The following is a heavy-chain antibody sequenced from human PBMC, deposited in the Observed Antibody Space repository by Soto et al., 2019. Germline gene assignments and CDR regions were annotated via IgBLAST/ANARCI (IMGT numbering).Heavy chain of an antibody. D-gene: IGHD3-22*01. CDR1: GFTVSSNY. Sequence: PGGSLRLSCAASGFTVSSNYMSWVRQAPGKGLEWVSVIYSGGSTYYADSVKGRFTISRDNSKNTLYLQMNSLRAEDTAVYYCARDTHGSGYHRGCYYYYYGMDVWGQGTTVTVSS. CDR2: IYSGGST. CDR3: ARDTHGSGYHRGCYYYYYGMDV. J-gene: IGHJ6*02. V-gene: IGHV3-53*01.